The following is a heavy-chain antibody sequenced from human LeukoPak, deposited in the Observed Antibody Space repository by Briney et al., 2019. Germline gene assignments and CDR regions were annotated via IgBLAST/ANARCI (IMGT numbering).Heavy chain of an antibody. D-gene: IGHD3-3*01. Sequence: GGSLRLSCAASGFNFANHAMSWVRQTPGKGLEWVSAISGSGGSTYYADSVKGRFTISRDNSKNTLYLQMNSLRAEDTAVYYCAKGRGYYTELDYWGQGTLVTVSS. CDR1: GFNFANHA. CDR3: AKGRGYYTELDY. V-gene: IGHV3-23*01. J-gene: IGHJ4*02. CDR2: ISGSGGST.